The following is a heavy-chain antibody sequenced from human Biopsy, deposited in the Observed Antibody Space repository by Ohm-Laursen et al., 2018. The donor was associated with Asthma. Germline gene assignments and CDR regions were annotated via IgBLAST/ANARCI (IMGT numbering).Heavy chain of an antibody. V-gene: IGHV4-30-4*01. Sequence: SETLSLTCTVGGAYIGSRDHHWSWIRQSPGTGLEWIGFVFWSGTTHYNRSLERRLSISIDTTRNEFSMTLRSVTAEDTAVYFCARVASYGDPYFGIDVWGPGTTVSVS. CDR3: ARVASYGDPYFGIDV. CDR2: VFWSGTT. J-gene: IGHJ6*02. D-gene: IGHD4-17*01. CDR1: GAYIGSRDHH.